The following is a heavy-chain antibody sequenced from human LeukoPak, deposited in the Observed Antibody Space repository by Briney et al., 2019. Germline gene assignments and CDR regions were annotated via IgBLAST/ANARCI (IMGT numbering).Heavy chain of an antibody. CDR3: AKRDYASPTDFYPLFGC. Sequence: PGGSLRLSCAASGITVSNYYMTWIRQAPGKGLEWVSGITGNAERTYYADSVRGRFTISRDNSKNTLFLQLNSLRADDTAVYFCAKRDYASPTDFYPLFGCWGQGALVTVSS. V-gene: IGHV3-23*01. CDR1: GITVSNYY. D-gene: IGHD3-16*01. J-gene: IGHJ4*02. CDR2: ITGNAERT.